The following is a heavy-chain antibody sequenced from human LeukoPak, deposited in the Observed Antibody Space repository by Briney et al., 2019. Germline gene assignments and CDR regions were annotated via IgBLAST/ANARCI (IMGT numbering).Heavy chain of an antibody. V-gene: IGHV4-59*01. J-gene: IGHJ3*02. Sequence: SETLSLTCTVSGGSISSYYWSWLRQPPGKGLEWIGYIYYSGSTNYNPSLKSRVTISVDTSKNQFSLKLSSVTAADTAVYYCARDRGYCTNGVCYTGDAFDIWGQGTMVTVSS. CDR1: GGSISSYY. CDR2: IYYSGST. CDR3: ARDRGYCTNGVCYTGDAFDI. D-gene: IGHD2-8*01.